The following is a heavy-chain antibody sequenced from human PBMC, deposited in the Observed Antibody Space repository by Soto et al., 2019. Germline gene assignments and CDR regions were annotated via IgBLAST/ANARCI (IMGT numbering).Heavy chain of an antibody. J-gene: IGHJ4*02. CDR3: AAERGPYYDFTAYFDF. Sequence: QVKLVESGGGVVQPGRSLRLSCSASGFSFSTSDMHWVRQAPGKGLEWVAVVWYDGISKYYADSLKGRFTISKDNSTNTVYLEMSNLRPEDTAVYYCAAERGPYYDFTAYFDFWGRGTLVTVSS. CDR2: VWYDGISK. V-gene: IGHV3-33*01. CDR1: GFSFSTSD. D-gene: IGHD3-22*01.